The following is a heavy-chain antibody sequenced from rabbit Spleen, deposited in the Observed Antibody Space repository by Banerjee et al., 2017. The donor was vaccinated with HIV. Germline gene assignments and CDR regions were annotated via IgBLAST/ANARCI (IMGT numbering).Heavy chain of an antibody. CDR3: ARDLVAVIGWNFNL. V-gene: IGHV1S40*01. CDR1: GFDFSTSYH. Sequence: QSLEESGGGLVQPGGSLTLSRKASGFDFSTSYHMCWVRQAPGKGLEWIACIYSGIDGVTHYASGGKGRSPISKPSSTTVTLQMPSLTAADTATYFCARDLVAVIGWNFNLWGPGTLFTFS. CDR2: IYSGIDGVT. D-gene: IGHD1-1*01. J-gene: IGHJ4*01.